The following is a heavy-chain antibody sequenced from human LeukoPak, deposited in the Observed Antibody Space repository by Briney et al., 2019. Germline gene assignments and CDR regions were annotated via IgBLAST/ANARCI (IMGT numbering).Heavy chain of an antibody. V-gene: IGHV3-30*02. CDR2: IRYDGSNK. CDR1: GFTFSSYG. CDR3: AKVLTPYYYDSSGYDY. Sequence: GGSLRLSCAASGFTFSSYGMHWVRQAPGKGLEWVAFIRYDGSNKYYADSVKGRFIISRDNSKNTLYLQMNSLRAEDTAVYYCAKVLTPYYYDSSGYDYWGQGTLVTVSS. J-gene: IGHJ4*02. D-gene: IGHD3-22*01.